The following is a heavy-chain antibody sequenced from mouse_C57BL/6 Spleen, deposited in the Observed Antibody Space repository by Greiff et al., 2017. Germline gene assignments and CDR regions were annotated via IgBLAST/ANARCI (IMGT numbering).Heavy chain of an antibody. CDR3: ARSTGPWYVGG. J-gene: IGHJ1*03. CDR2: IYPGDGDT. Sequence: VQLQQSGAELVKPGASVKISCKASGYAFSSYWMNWVKQRPGKGLEWIGQIYPGDGDTNYNGKFKGKATLTADKSSSTAYMQRSSLSSEDSAVYFCARSTGPWYVGGWGTGATVTVAS. D-gene: IGHD4-1*01. CDR1: GYAFSSYW. V-gene: IGHV1-80*01.